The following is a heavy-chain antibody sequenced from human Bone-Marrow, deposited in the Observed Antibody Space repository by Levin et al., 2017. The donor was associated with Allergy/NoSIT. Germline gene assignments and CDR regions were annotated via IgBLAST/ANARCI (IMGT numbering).Heavy chain of an antibody. CDR3: ARGSYFGGLSFDC. CDR2: IYHSGRT. CDR1: GGSVSSGSYY. V-gene: IGHV4-61*01. J-gene: IGHJ4*02. Sequence: SETLSLTCTVSGGSVSSGSYYWSWIRQPPGTGLDWIAYIYHSGRTKYNPSLKSRVTISLDTSRNQFSLRLTSLTAADTAVYYCARGSYFGGLSFDCWGKGTLVTVSS. D-gene: IGHD4-23*01.